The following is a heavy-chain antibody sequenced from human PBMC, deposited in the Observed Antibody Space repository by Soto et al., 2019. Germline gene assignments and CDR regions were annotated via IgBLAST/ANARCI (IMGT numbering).Heavy chain of an antibody. V-gene: IGHV3-48*02. D-gene: IGHD1-26*01. J-gene: IGHJ6*01. Sequence: VVSLRLSCASSVFTFISYIMNWVRQAPVNWLEWVSYISISIITIYYSCSLKGVFTMSIYNTKNSLYLQMNSLRDEDAAVYYCARDIYRRVGDTRGESYYYGIDVWGQRNSVTVSS. CDR2: ISISIITI. CDR1: VFTFISYI. CDR3: ARDIYRRVGDTRGESYYYGIDV.